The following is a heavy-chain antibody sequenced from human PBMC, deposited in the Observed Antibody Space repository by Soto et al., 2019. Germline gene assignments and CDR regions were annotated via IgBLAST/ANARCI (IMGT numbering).Heavy chain of an antibody. D-gene: IGHD3-10*01. CDR3: ASPRSGRDAFDI. CDR1: GFTFSSYW. J-gene: IGHJ3*02. V-gene: IGHV3-7*05. Sequence: SLRLSCAASGFTFSSYWMSWVRQAPGKGLEWVANIKQDGSEKYYVDSVKGRFTISGDNAKNSLYLQMNSLRAEDTAVYYCASPRSGRDAFDIWGQGTMVTVSS. CDR2: IKQDGSEK.